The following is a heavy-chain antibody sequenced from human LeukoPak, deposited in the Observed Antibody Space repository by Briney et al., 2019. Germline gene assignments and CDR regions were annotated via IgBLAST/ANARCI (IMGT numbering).Heavy chain of an antibody. CDR3: ARGFPRGYSGYLADY. D-gene: IGHD5-12*01. Sequence: GGALILSFSASVFTFSNYEMSRVRQAPARGLERVSYISSGHSTIYYAASVKRRFTSPRDDAKNQLYLELNSWRPEHTAVCDCARGFPRGYSGYLADYWGQGTLVTVSS. J-gene: IGHJ4*02. V-gene: IGHV3-48*03. CDR2: ISSGHSTI. CDR1: VFTFSNYE.